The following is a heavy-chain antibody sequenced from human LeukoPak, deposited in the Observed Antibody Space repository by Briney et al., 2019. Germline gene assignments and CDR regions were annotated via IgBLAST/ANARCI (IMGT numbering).Heavy chain of an antibody. Sequence: PGGSLRLSCAVSGFSFSSYEMNWVRQAPGKGLEWVSSISSSSSYIYYADSVKGRFTISRDNAKNSLYLQMNSLRAEDTAVYYCATLLEWLPPDYWGQGTLVTVSS. V-gene: IGHV3-21*01. CDR2: ISSSSSYI. J-gene: IGHJ4*02. CDR3: ATLLEWLPPDY. CDR1: GFSFSSYE. D-gene: IGHD3-3*01.